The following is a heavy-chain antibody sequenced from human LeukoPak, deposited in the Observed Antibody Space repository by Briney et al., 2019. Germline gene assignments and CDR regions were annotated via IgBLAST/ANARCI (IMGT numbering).Heavy chain of an antibody. D-gene: IGHD6-13*01. CDR2: ISYDGSNK. CDR1: GFTFSSYA. CDR3: ASSIAAAGKLDY. Sequence: GGSLRLSCAASGFTFSSYAMHWVRQAPGKGLEWVAVISYDGSNKYYADSVKGRFTISSDNSKNTLYLQMNSLRAEDTAVYYCASSIAAAGKLDYWGQGTLVTVSS. J-gene: IGHJ4*02. V-gene: IGHV3-30*04.